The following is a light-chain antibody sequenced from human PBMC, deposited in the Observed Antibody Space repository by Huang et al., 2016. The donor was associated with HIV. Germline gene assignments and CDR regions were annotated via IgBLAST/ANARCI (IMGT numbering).Light chain of an antibody. V-gene: IGKV3-11*01. CDR3: QQRSNWALT. Sequence: EVVLTQSPATLSLSPGERATLACRASQSVGSNLVWYQQRPGQAPRLRIYDASNRATGIPARFSGSGSGTDFTLTISSLESEDFAVYYCQQRSNWALTFGGGTKVEIK. CDR1: QSVGSN. J-gene: IGKJ4*01. CDR2: DAS.